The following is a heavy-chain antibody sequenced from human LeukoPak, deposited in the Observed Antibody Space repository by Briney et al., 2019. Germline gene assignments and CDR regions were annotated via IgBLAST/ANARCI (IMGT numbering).Heavy chain of an antibody. CDR3: ARDATTDVGTVYMDV. D-gene: IGHD1-1*01. CDR2: ISGSGGST. J-gene: IGHJ6*03. Sequence: GGSLRLSCAASGFTFSSYSMNWVRQAPGKGLEWVSAISGSGGSTYYADSVKGRFTISRDNSKNTLYLQMNSLRAEGTALYFCARDATTDVGTVYMDVWGKGTTVTISS. CDR1: GFTFSSYS. V-gene: IGHV3-23*01.